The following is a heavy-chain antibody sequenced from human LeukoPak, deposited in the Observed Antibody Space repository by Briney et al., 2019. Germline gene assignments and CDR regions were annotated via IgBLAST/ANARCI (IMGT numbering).Heavy chain of an antibody. CDR2: ISAYNGNT. V-gene: IGHV1-18*01. D-gene: IGHD3-22*01. Sequence: APVKVSCKASGYTFTSYGISWVRQAPGQGLEWMGWISAYNGNTNYAHKLQGRVTMTTDTSTSTAYMELRSLRSDDTAVYYCARGAYYDSSGYWDSYYFDYWGQGTLVTVSS. CDR1: GYTFTSYG. J-gene: IGHJ4*02. CDR3: ARGAYYDSSGYWDSYYFDY.